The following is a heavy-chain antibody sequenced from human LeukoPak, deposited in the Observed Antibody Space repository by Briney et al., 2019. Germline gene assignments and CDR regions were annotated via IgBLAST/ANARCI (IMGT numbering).Heavy chain of an antibody. D-gene: IGHD4-11*01. Sequence: SETLSLTCAVYGGSFSGYYWSWIRQPPGKGLEWIGEINHSGSTNYNPSLKSRVTISVDTSKNQFSLKLSSVTAADTAVYYCARDSNSNYCYYYYMDVWGKGTTVTVSS. J-gene: IGHJ6*03. CDR1: GGSFSGYY. CDR3: ARDSNSNYCYYYYMDV. V-gene: IGHV4-34*01. CDR2: INHSGST.